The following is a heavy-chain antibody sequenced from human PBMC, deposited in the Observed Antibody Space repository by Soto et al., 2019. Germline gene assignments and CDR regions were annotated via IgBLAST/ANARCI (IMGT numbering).Heavy chain of an antibody. CDR1: GGSISSGGYY. Sequence: SETLSLTCTVSGGSISSGGYYWSWIRQHPGKGLEWIGYIYYSGSTYYKPSLKSRVTISVETSKNQFSLKLSSVTAADTAVYYCAVSYCSGGSCYIPLYNWFDPWGQGTLVTVSS. CDR2: IYYSGST. CDR3: AVSYCSGGSCYIPLYNWFDP. V-gene: IGHV4-31*03. D-gene: IGHD2-15*01. J-gene: IGHJ5*02.